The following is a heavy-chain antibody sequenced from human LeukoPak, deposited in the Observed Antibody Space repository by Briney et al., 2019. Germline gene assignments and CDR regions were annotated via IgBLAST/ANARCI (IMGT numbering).Heavy chain of an antibody. V-gene: IGHV4-59*01. CDR1: GGSISSYY. Sequence: PSETLSLTCTVSGGSISSYYWSWIRQPPGKGLEWIGYIYYSGSTNYNPSLKSRVTISVDTSKNQFSLKLSSVTAADTAVYYCARVKGYCSSTSCYSAFDIWGQGTTVTVSS. J-gene: IGHJ3*02. D-gene: IGHD2-2*02. CDR3: ARVKGYCSSTSCYSAFDI. CDR2: IYYSGST.